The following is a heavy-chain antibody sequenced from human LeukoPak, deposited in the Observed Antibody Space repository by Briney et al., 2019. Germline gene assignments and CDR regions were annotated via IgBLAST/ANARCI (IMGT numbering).Heavy chain of an antibody. CDR2: IYYSGNT. CDR3: AREWEYGLDY. Sequence: SQTLSLTCTVSGGSISSGSYYWSWIRQHPGKDLEWIGNIYYSGNTYYNPSLKSRVTISVDTSKNQFSLKLNSVTAADTAVYYCAREWEYGLDYWGQGTLVTVSS. J-gene: IGHJ4*02. D-gene: IGHD1-26*01. V-gene: IGHV4-31*03. CDR1: GGSISSGSYY.